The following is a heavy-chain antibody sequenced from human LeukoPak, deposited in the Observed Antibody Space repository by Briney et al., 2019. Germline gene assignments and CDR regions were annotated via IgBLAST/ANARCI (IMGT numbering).Heavy chain of an antibody. CDR3: AKGRRWLQLGDYFDY. CDR1: GFTFSSYS. J-gene: IGHJ4*02. Sequence: GGSLRLSCAASGFTFSSYSMNWVRQAPGKGLEWVSSISSSSSYIYYADSVKGRFTISRDNAKNSLYLQMNSLRAEDTAVYYCAKGRRWLQLGDYFDYWGQGTLVTVSS. CDR2: ISSSSSYI. D-gene: IGHD5-24*01. V-gene: IGHV3-21*04.